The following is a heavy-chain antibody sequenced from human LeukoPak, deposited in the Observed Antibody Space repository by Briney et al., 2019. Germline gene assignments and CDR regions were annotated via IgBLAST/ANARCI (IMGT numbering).Heavy chain of an antibody. CDR2: ISAYNGNT. J-gene: IGHJ4*02. V-gene: IGHV1-18*01. D-gene: IGHD2-8*01. CDR1: GYTFTSYG. CDR3: ARTGYCTNGVCSPTGDY. Sequence: EASVKVSCKASGYTFTSYGISWVRQAPGQGLEWMGWISAYNGNTNYAQKLQGRVTMTTDTSTSTAYMELRSLRSDDTAVYYCARTGYCTNGVCSPTGDYWGQGTLVTVSS.